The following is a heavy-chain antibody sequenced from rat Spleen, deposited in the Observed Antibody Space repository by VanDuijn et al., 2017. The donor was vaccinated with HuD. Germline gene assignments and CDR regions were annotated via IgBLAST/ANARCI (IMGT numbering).Heavy chain of an antibody. CDR1: GFSLGSNG. D-gene: IGHD3-8*01. CDR2: IWAGGST. V-gene: IGHV2-72*01. Sequence: QVQLKESGPGLMQPSETLSLTCTVSGFSLGSNGVGWVRQPLGKGLMWMGTIWAGGSTNYNSAFQSRLSINRDTSKSQVFLKMDSLQPEDTGTYYCARLRTSPFYFDYWGQGVMVTVSS. J-gene: IGHJ2*01. CDR3: ARLRTSPFYFDY.